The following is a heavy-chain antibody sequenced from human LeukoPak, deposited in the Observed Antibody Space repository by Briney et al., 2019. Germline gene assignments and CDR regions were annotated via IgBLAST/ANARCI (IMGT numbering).Heavy chain of an antibody. CDR2: IYSGGST. D-gene: IGHD3-22*01. CDR3: AKGPSYYYDSSGYYRDYYYYYMDV. V-gene: IGHV3-NL1*01. J-gene: IGHJ6*03. CDR1: GFTFSNFG. Sequence: PGGSLRLSCAASGFTFSNFGMHWVRLAPGKGLEWVSVIYSGGSTYYADSVKGRFTISRDNSKNTLYLQMNSLRAEDTAVYYCAKGPSYYYDSSGYYRDYYYYYMDVWGKGTTVTVSS.